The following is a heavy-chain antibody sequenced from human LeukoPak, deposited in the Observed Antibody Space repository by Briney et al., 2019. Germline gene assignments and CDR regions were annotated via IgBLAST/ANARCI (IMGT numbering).Heavy chain of an antibody. D-gene: IGHD3-22*01. CDR3: ARGLDSYDSSGQFVY. Sequence: SETLSLTCTVSGGSISSSSYYWGWIRQPPGKGLEWIGSIHYSGSTYFNPPLKSRVTIFVDTSKNQFSLKLSSVTAADTAVYYCARGLDSYDSSGQFVYWGQGTLVTVSS. CDR1: GGSISSSSYY. V-gene: IGHV4-39*01. J-gene: IGHJ4*02. CDR2: IHYSGST.